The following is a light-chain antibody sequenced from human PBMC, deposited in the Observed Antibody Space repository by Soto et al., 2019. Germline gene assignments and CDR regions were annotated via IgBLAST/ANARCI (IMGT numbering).Light chain of an antibody. CDR1: SNDVGNYNL. Sequence: QSALTQPASVSGSPGQSTTISCIGTSNDVGNYNLVSWYQQHPGKAPKLVIYEVNKRPSGVSNRFSGSKSDNTASLTISGLQAEDEADYYCCLYAGSSTHVVFGGGTKLTVL. J-gene: IGLJ2*01. V-gene: IGLV2-23*02. CDR2: EVN. CDR3: CLYAGSSTHVV.